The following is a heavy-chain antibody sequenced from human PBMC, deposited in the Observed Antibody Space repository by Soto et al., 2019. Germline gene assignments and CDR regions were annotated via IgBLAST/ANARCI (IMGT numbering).Heavy chain of an antibody. Sequence: PSETLSLTCAVYGGSFSGYSWTWIRQSPGKGLEWIGQINHSGSTNSNPSLKSRVTISLVTSKNQFSLELTSVTAADTAVYYCARAPSYYDSSGYHHFDYWGQGTLVTVSS. CDR3: ARAPSYYDSSGYHHFDY. CDR2: INHSGST. CDR1: GGSFSGYS. J-gene: IGHJ4*02. V-gene: IGHV4-34*01. D-gene: IGHD3-22*01.